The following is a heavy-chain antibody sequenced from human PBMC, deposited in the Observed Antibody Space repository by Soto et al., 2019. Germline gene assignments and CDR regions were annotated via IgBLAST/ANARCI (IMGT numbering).Heavy chain of an antibody. CDR3: ATSTWYAFDI. CDR1: GFTFSNSI. Sequence: GGSLRLSCAASGFTFSNSIINWVRQAPGQGLEWVSSISGSSDFLYYADSVKGRFTISRDTATNSLYLQMNSLRAEDTAVYYCATSTWYAFDIWGQGTMVT. CDR2: ISGSSDFL. D-gene: IGHD6-13*01. J-gene: IGHJ3*02. V-gene: IGHV3-21*01.